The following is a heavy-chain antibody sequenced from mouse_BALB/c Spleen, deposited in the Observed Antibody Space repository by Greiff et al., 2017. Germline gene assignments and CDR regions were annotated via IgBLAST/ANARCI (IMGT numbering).Heavy chain of an antibody. CDR2: IWGDGST. D-gene: IGHD1-1*01. CDR1: GFSLTGYG. J-gene: IGHJ4*01. V-gene: IGHV2-6-7*01. CDR3: AREAYYDGSRDAMDY. Sequence: VQGVESGPGLVAPSQSLSITCTVSGFSLTGYGVNWVRQPPGKGLEWLGMIWGDGSTDYNSALKSRLSISKDNSKSQVFLKMNSLQTDDTARYYCAREAYYDGSRDAMDYWGQGTSVTVSS.